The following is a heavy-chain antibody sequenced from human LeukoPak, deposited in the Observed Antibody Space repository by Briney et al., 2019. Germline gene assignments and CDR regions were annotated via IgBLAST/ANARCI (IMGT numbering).Heavy chain of an antibody. J-gene: IGHJ4*02. CDR1: GFTFSSYW. D-gene: IGHD2-21*02. V-gene: IGHV3-7*03. CDR3: ARGPRDCGGDCYSLNPFDY. CDR2: IKQDGSEK. Sequence: PGGSLRLSCAASGFTFSSYWMSWVRQAPGKGLEWVANIKQDGSEKYYADSVKGRFTISRDNAKNSLYLQMNSLRAEDTAVYYCARGPRDCGGDCYSLNPFDYWGQGTLVTVSS.